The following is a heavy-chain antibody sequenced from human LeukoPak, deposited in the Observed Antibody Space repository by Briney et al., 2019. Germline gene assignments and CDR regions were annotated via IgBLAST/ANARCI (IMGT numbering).Heavy chain of an antibody. D-gene: IGHD3-22*01. V-gene: IGHV4-59*01. CDR3: ARVYYYDSSGYRSPLYYYYYMDV. CDR2: IYYSGST. Sequence: SETLSLTCTVSGGSISSYYWSWIRQPPGKGLEWIGYIYYSGSTNYNPSLKSRVTISVDKSKNQFSLKLSSVTAADTAVYYCARVYYYDSSGYRSPLYYYYYMDVWGKGTTVTVSS. J-gene: IGHJ6*03. CDR1: GGSISSYY.